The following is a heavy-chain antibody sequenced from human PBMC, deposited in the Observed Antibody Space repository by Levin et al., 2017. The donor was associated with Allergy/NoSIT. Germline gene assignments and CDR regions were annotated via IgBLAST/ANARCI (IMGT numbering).Heavy chain of an antibody. D-gene: IGHD4-11*01. CDR2: IYYSGST. J-gene: IGHJ4*02. CDR3: ARRFAASSNWDFDY. Sequence: RASETLSLTCSVSGGSIGSSSSYWGWIRQPPGTGLQWIASIYYSGSTYYNPSLKSRLTISVDTSKNQFSLKLTSVTAADTAVYYCARRFAASSNWDFDYWGQGTLVTVSS. CDR1: GGSIGSSSSY. V-gene: IGHV4-39*01.